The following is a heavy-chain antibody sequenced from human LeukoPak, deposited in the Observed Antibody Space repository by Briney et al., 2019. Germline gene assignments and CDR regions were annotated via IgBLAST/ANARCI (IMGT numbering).Heavy chain of an antibody. CDR1: GFTFSSYA. CDR2: ISGSGGST. V-gene: IGHV3-23*01. D-gene: IGHD6-19*01. Sequence: GGSLRLSCAASGFTFSSYALSWVRQAPGKGLECVSAISGSGGSTYSADSLKGRFTISRDNSKNTLYLQINSLRTDDTAVFYCARGGLGSAFDNWGQGTLVTVSS. J-gene: IGHJ4*02. CDR3: ARGGLGSAFDN.